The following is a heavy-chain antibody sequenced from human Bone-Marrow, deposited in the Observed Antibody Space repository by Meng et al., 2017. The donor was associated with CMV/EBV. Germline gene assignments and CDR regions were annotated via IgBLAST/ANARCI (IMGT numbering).Heavy chain of an antibody. D-gene: IGHD1-26*01. Sequence: GNWIRQSPARGIEWLGRTYYRSKWYNEYAVSVKSRITINPDTSKNQFSLQLNSVTPKDTAVYYCARDPRVGATTRPPYYYYYGMDVWGQGTTVTVSS. CDR3: ARDPRVGATTRPPYYYYYGMDV. V-gene: IGHV6-1*01. J-gene: IGHJ6*02. CDR2: TYYRSKWYN.